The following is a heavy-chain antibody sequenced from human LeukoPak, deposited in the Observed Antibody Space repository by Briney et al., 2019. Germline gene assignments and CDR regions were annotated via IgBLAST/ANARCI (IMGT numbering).Heavy chain of an antibody. CDR1: GFTFSSYS. V-gene: IGHV3-30*04. CDR2: ISYDGSNK. D-gene: IGHD3-10*02. Sequence: GGSLRLSCAASGFTFSSYSIHWVRQAPGKGLEWVAVISYDGSNKYYTDSVKGRFTLSRDNSKNTLYLQMNSLRAKDTAVYYCAELGITMIGGVWGKGTTVTISS. J-gene: IGHJ6*04. CDR3: AELGITMIGGV.